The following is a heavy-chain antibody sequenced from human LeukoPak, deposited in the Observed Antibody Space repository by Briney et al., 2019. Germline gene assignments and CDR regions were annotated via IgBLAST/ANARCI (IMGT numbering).Heavy chain of an antibody. J-gene: IGHJ3*02. D-gene: IGHD1-26*01. CDR2: INPNSDGT. CDR1: GYTFTGYY. Sequence: ASVKVSCMASGYTFTGYYMHWVRQSPGQRLESMGWINPNSDGTSYAQRFQGRVTMTRDTSIGTAYMELSGLRSDDTAVYYCARDRGSYFSDAFDIWGQGTMVTVSS. CDR3: ARDRGSYFSDAFDI. V-gene: IGHV1-2*02.